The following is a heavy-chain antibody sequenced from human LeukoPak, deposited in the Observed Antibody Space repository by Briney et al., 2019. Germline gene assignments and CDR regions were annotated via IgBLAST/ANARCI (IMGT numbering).Heavy chain of an antibody. D-gene: IGHD2-15*01. CDR2: IDGGNGDT. CDR1: GYTFGKYA. V-gene: IGHV1-3*01. Sequence: ASVKVSCKTSGYTFGKYAIHWVRQAPGQRFEWMGWIDGGNGDTRLSQKFQDRVSFTRDTLATTAYMELTSLRSEDTAVYYCARDQSRDIRVDFDYWGQGTLVTVSS. J-gene: IGHJ4*02. CDR3: ARDQSRDIRVDFDY.